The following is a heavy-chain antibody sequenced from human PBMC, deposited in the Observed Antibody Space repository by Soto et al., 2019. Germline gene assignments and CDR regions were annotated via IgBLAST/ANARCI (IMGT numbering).Heavy chain of an antibody. CDR2: IYSSGST. D-gene: IGHD4-4*01. Sequence: EVQLVESGGGLIQPGGSLRLSCAASGFTVSSNYMSWVRQAPGKGLEWVSAIYSSGSTYYADSVKGRFTISRDNSKNTLYLQMNSLRAEDTGVYYCASFAGNLDAFDIWGQGTMVTVSS. CDR1: GFTVSSNY. CDR3: ASFAGNLDAFDI. J-gene: IGHJ3*02. V-gene: IGHV3-53*01.